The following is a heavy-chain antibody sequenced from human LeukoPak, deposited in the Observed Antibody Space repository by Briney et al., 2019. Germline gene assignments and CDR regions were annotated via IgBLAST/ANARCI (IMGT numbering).Heavy chain of an antibody. CDR2: ISGSGGST. Sequence: GGSLRLSCAASGFTFSSYAMSWVRQAPGKGLEGVSAISGSGGSTYYADSVKGRFTISRDNSKNTLYLQMNSLRAEDTAVYYCAKGRYCSSTSCYRALGNWFDPWGQGTLVTVSS. CDR1: GFTFSSYA. CDR3: AKGRYCSSTSCYRALGNWFDP. J-gene: IGHJ5*02. V-gene: IGHV3-23*01. D-gene: IGHD2-2*02.